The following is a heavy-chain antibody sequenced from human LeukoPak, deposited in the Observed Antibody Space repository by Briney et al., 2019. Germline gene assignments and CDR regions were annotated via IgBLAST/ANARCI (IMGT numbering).Heavy chain of an antibody. D-gene: IGHD5-12*01. Sequence: GGSLRLSCAASGLPFSSYGMHWVRQAPGKGLEWVAVIWYDGSKTYYADSVKGRFTISRDNSKNTLYLQMDSLRAEDTAVYYCARDNRYGYPNDAFDIWGQGTMVTVSS. J-gene: IGHJ3*02. CDR2: IWYDGSKT. CDR1: GLPFSSYG. CDR3: ARDNRYGYPNDAFDI. V-gene: IGHV3-33*01.